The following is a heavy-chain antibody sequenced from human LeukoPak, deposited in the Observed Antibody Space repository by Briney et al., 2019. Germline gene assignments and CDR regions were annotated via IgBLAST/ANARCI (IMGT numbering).Heavy chain of an antibody. CDR3: ARAYGSGTRYYFDY. D-gene: IGHD3-10*01. CDR1: GFTFSAYS. V-gene: IGHV3-48*04. CDR2: ISSSGSTI. J-gene: IGHJ4*02. Sequence: GGSLRLSCATSGFTFSAYSLSWVRQAPGKGLEWVSYISSSGSTIYYADSVKGRFTISRDNAKNSLYLQMNSLRAEDTAVYYCARAYGSGTRYYFDYWGQGTLVTVSS.